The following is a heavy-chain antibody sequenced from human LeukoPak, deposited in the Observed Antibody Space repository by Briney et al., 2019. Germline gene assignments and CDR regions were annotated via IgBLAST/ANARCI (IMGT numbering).Heavy chain of an antibody. Sequence: PGGSLRLSCAASGFTFSTYVMSWVRQAPGKGLEWVSVISGSGDSTHYADSVKGRFTISRDNSKNTLYLQMDSLRAEDTAVYYCAKGLRTSWLAGGVFDYWGQGTLVTVSS. CDR3: AKGLRTSWLAGGVFDY. CDR2: ISGSGDST. J-gene: IGHJ4*02. CDR1: GFTFSTYV. D-gene: IGHD6-19*01. V-gene: IGHV3-23*01.